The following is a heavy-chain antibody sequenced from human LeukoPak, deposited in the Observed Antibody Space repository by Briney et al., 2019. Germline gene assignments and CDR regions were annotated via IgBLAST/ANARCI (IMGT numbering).Heavy chain of an antibody. Sequence: GGSLRLSCAASGFTFSSYGMHWVRQAPGKGLEWVAFIRYDGSNKYYADSVKGRFTISRDNSKNTLYLQMNSLRAEDTAVYYCAKDSLAYCGGDCYSTGYWGQGTLVTVSS. CDR1: GFTFSSYG. V-gene: IGHV3-30*02. CDR3: AKDSLAYCGGDCYSTGY. D-gene: IGHD2-21*02. J-gene: IGHJ4*02. CDR2: IRYDGSNK.